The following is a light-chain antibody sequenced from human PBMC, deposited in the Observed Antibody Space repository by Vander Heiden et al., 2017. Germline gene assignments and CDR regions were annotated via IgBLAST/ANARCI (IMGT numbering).Light chain of an antibody. Sequence: EIVLTQSPATLSLSPGERATLSCRASQSVNNWLVWYQQKPGQAPRLLIYDASQRATGIPARFSGSGSGTDFTLTISSLEPEDFAAYYCQQRNNLLIFGGGTKVEIK. CDR2: DAS. CDR3: QQRNNLLI. J-gene: IGKJ4*01. V-gene: IGKV3-11*01. CDR1: QSVNNW.